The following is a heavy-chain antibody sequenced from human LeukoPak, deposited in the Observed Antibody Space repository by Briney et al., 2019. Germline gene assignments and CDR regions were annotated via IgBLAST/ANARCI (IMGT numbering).Heavy chain of an antibody. Sequence: GGSLRLSCTASVFTFSSYSMNWVRQAPGKGLEWVSSISSSSSYIYYADSVKGRFTISRDNAKNSLYLQMNSLRAEDTAVYYCARDFGYLDAFDIWGQGTMVTVSS. CDR3: ARDFGYLDAFDI. CDR2: ISSSSSYI. V-gene: IGHV3-21*01. D-gene: IGHD3-10*01. CDR1: VFTFSSYS. J-gene: IGHJ3*02.